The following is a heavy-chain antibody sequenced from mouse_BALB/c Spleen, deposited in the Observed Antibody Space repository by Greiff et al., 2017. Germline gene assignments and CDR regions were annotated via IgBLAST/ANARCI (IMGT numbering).Heavy chain of an antibody. D-gene: IGHD1-1*01. V-gene: IGHV1S56*01. CDR1: GYTFTSYY. Sequence: QVQLQQSGPELVKPGASVRISCKASGYTFTSYYIHWVKQRPGQGLEWIGWIYPGNVNTKYNEKFKGKATLTADKSSSTAYMQLSSLTSEDSAVYFCARGTTGGAMDYWGQGTSVTVSS. CDR3: ARGTTGGAMDY. J-gene: IGHJ4*01. CDR2: IYPGNVNT.